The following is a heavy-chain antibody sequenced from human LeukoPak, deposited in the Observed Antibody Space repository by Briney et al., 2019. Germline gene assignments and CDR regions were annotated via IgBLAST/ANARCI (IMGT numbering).Heavy chain of an antibody. CDR3: ARDLYIVVVVAANPADV. CDR1: GFTFSSYS. V-gene: IGHV3-48*04. CDR2: ISSSSSTI. Sequence: GGSLRLSCAASGFTFSSYSMNWVRQAPGKGLEWVSYISSSSSTIYYADSVKGRFTISRDNAKNSLYLQMNSLRAEDTAVYYCARDLYIVVVVAANPADVWGQGTTVTVSS. J-gene: IGHJ6*02. D-gene: IGHD2-15*01.